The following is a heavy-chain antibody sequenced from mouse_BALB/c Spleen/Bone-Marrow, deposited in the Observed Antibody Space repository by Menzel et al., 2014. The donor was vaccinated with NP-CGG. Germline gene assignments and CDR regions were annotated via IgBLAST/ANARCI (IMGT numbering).Heavy chain of an antibody. V-gene: IGHV1S81*02. CDR1: GYTFTSYY. J-gene: IGHJ1*01. Sequence: QVQLQQSGAELVKPGASVKLSCKASGYTFTSYYMYWVKQRPGQGLEWIGGINPSNGGTNFNEKFKSKATLTVDKSSSTAYMQLSGLTSEDSAVYYCTRDHYYYGSSYWYFDVWGAGTTVTVSS. CDR3: TRDHYYYGSSYWYFDV. D-gene: IGHD1-1*01. CDR2: INPSNGGT.